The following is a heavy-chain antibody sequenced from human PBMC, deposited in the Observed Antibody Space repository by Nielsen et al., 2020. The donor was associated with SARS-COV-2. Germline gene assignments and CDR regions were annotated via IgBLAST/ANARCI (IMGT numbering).Heavy chain of an antibody. D-gene: IGHD3-3*01. J-gene: IGHJ5*02. CDR3: ARDVGLWSGYYTGWFDP. CDR2: INHSGST. CDR1: GGSFSGYY. V-gene: IGHV4-34*01. Sequence: SETLSLTCAVYGGSFSGYYWSWVRQPPGKGLEWIGEINHSGSTNYNSSLKSRITISVDTSKNQFSLKLSSVTAADTAVYYCARDVGLWSGYYTGWFDPWGQGTLVTVSS.